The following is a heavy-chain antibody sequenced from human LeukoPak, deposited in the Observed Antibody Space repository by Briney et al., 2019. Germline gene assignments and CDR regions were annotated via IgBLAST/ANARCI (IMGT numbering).Heavy chain of an antibody. CDR3: ASRIVATTYYFDY. J-gene: IGHJ4*02. Sequence: NPSETLSLTCAVYGGSFSGYYWSWIRQPPGKGLEWIGSIYYSGSTYYNPSLKSRVTISVDTSKNQFSLKLSSVTAAGTAVYYCASRIVATTYYFDYWGRGTLLTVSS. V-gene: IGHV4-34*01. CDR1: GGSFSGYY. CDR2: IYYSGST. D-gene: IGHD5-12*01.